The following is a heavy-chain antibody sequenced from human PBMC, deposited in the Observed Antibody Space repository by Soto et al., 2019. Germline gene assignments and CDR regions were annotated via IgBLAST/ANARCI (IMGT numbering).Heavy chain of an antibody. D-gene: IGHD2-2*01. J-gene: IGHJ6*02. Sequence: GGSLRLSCAASGFTFSSYEMNWVRQAPGKGLEWVSYISSSGSTIYYADSVKGRFTISRDNAKNSLYLQMNSLRAEDTAVYYCARVIPATYASYYYYGMDVLGPGTTVTVSS. CDR3: ARVIPATYASYYYYGMDV. CDR2: ISSSGSTI. V-gene: IGHV3-48*03. CDR1: GFTFSSYE.